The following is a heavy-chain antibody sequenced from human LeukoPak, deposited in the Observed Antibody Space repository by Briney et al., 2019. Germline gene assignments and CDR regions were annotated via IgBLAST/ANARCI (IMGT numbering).Heavy chain of an antibody. CDR2: IYTSGST. CDR1: GGSISSGSYY. Sequence: PSQTLSLTCTVSGGSISSGSYYWSWIRQPAGKGLEWIGRIYTSGSTNYNPSLKSRVTISVDTSKNQFSLKLSSVTAADTAVYYCARVAYYYDSSGYNEYFQHWGQGTLVTVSS. CDR3: ARVAYYYDSSGYNEYFQH. J-gene: IGHJ1*01. D-gene: IGHD3-22*01. V-gene: IGHV4-61*02.